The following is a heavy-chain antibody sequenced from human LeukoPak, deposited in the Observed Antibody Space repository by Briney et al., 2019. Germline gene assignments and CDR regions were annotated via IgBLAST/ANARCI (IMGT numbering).Heavy chain of an antibody. CDR3: ARHRTYYYDSSGYYYYVAYFDY. V-gene: IGHV4-34*01. D-gene: IGHD3-22*01. CDR1: GGSFSGYY. Sequence: ASETLSLTCAVYGGSFSGYYWSWIRQPPGKGLEWIGEINHSGSTNYNPSLKSRVTISVDTSKNQFSLKLSSVTAADTAVYYCARHRTYYYDSSGYYYYVAYFDYWGQGTLVTVSS. CDR2: INHSGST. J-gene: IGHJ4*02.